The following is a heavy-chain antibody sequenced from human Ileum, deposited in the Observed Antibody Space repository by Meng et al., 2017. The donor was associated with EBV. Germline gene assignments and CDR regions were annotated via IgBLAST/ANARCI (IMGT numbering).Heavy chain of an antibody. J-gene: IGHJ5*02. V-gene: IGHV4-4*02. CDR3: ARNGYYAIDL. CDR2: FHHSGST. D-gene: IGHD2-8*01. Sequence: QVQLQESGPGXVKPSXXXALTCAVSGDSISNTDWWSWVRQPPGKGLEWIGEFHHSGSTNYSPSLKSRVTISVDMSKNQFSVQLSSVTAADTAMYYCARNGYYAIDLWGQGTLVIVSS. CDR1: GDSISNTDW.